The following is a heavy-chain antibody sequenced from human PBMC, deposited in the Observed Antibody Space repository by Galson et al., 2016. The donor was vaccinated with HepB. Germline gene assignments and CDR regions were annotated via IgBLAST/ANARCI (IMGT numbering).Heavy chain of an antibody. J-gene: IGHJ4*02. CDR3: GRGPIVGVTGDF. D-gene: IGHD1-26*01. V-gene: IGHV3-53*01. Sequence: SLRLSCAASGFNVSNNYMTWVRQAPGKGLEWVSLIYSGGNTGYADSVKSRFTIPRDSSKNTLFLQMNSLIAEDTAMYYCGRGPIVGVTGDFWGQGTLVTVSS. CDR2: IYSGGNT. CDR1: GFNVSNNY.